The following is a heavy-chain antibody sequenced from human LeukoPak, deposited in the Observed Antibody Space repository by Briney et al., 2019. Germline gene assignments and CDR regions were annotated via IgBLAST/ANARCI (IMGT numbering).Heavy chain of an antibody. CDR3: ARAGYSSGWYTDYYYAMDV. CDR2: INSDGSST. Sequence: PGGSQRLSCAASGFIYYNYCVQAVRQAPGKGLVWVSRINSDGSSTRYADSVKGRFSISRDNAKNTLYLKMNSLRAEDTAVYYCARAGYSSGWYTDYYYAMDVWGQGTTVTVSS. J-gene: IGHJ6*02. V-gene: IGHV3-74*01. CDR1: GFIYYNYC. D-gene: IGHD6-19*01.